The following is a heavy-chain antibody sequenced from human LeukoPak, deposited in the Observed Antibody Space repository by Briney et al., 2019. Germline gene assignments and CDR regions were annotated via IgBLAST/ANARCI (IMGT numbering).Heavy chain of an antibody. Sequence: SETLSLTCTVSGYSISIAFYWGWIRQPPGKGLEWIGSISHSGSTYYNPSLKSRVTISVDTSKNQFSLKLSSVTAADTAVYYCARGFDYYDSSGYLSNWFFDLWGRGTLVTVSS. D-gene: IGHD3-22*01. J-gene: IGHJ2*01. CDR3: ARGFDYYDSSGYLSNWFFDL. CDR1: GYSISIAFY. CDR2: ISHSGST. V-gene: IGHV4-38-2*02.